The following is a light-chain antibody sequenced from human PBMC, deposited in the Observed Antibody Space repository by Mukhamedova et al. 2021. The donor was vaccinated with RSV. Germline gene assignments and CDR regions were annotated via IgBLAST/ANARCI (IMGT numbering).Light chain of an antibody. CDR2: WAS. Sequence: YSSNNKNYLAWYQQKPGQPPKLLIYWASTRESGVPDRFSGSGSGTDFTLTISSLQAEDVAVYYCQLYYSTPVTFGQGTKVEIK. V-gene: IGKV4-1*01. J-gene: IGKJ1*01. CDR3: QLYYSTPVT. CDR1: YSSNNKNY.